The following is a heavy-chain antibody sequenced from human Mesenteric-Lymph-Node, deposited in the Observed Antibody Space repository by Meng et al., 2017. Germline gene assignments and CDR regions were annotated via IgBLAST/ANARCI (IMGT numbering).Heavy chain of an antibody. D-gene: IGHD3-10*01. CDR3: ARTSKDYYGSGNVDY. CDR1: GYTFTSYS. J-gene: IGHJ4*02. Sequence: ASVKVSCKASGYTFTSYSISWVRQAPGQGLEWMGWISAYNGNTNYAQKLQGRVTMTTDTSTSTAYMELRSLRSDDTAVYYCARTSKDYYGSGNVDYWGQGTLVTVSS. V-gene: IGHV1-18*01. CDR2: ISAYNGNT.